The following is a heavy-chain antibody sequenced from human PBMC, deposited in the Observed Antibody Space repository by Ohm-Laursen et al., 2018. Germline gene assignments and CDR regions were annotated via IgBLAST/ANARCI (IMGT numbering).Heavy chain of an antibody. V-gene: IGHV4-4*07. CDR1: GESISGYY. J-gene: IGHJ4*02. Sequence: SETLSLTCTVSGESISGYYWNWIRLPAGKGLEWIGRIYSSGNTIYNPSLKSRVTMSVDTSKNQFSLKLNSVTAADTAVYYCARDGSGWYSHWGQGNLVTVSS. CDR3: ARDGSGWYSH. D-gene: IGHD6-19*01. CDR2: IYSSGNT.